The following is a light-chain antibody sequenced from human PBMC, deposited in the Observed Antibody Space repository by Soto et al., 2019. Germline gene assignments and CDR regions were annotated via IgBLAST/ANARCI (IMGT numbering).Light chain of an antibody. CDR3: QQIYSSPFT. CDR2: GAS. J-gene: IGKJ2*01. V-gene: IGKV1-39*01. CDR1: HTFSSF. Sequence: DIQMTQSPSSLSASVGDTVTITCRASHTFSSFLNWYQQRPGKAPKLLISGASTLRSGVPSRFCGCGSGTIFTLTINVLLLEDFVTNYGQQIYSSPFTFGQGTKLEVK.